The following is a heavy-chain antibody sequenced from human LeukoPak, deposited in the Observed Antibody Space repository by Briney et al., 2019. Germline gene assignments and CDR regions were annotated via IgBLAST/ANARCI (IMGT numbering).Heavy chain of an antibody. CDR1: GFTFSDYS. J-gene: IGHJ5*02. D-gene: IGHD4-17*01. V-gene: IGHV3-21*01. CDR2: ISSSSSYI. Sequence: PGGSLRLSCAASGFTFSDYSMNWVRQAPGKGLEWVSSISSSSSYIYYADSVKGRFTISRDNAKNSLYLQMNSLRAEDTAVYYCARAVETTVTTFGFDPWGQGTLVTVSS. CDR3: ARAVETTVTTFGFDP.